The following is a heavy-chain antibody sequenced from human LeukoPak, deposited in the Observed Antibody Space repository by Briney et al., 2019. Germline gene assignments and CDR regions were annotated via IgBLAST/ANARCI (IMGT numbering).Heavy chain of an antibody. V-gene: IGHV5-51*01. J-gene: IGHJ4*02. Sequence: GESLKISCRGSKYSFINYWIGWVRQMPGKGLECMGIIYPGDSDTRYSPSFQGQVTISADKSISTAYLQWSSLKASDTAMYYCARHETGPYFDYWGQGTLVTVSS. CDR2: IYPGDSDT. D-gene: IGHD1-1*01. CDR1: KYSFINYW. CDR3: ARHETGPYFDY.